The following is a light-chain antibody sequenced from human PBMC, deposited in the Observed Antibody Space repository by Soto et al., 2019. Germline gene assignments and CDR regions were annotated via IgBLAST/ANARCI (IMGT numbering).Light chain of an antibody. Sequence: EIGLTHSPCTVSLSPGERATLSCRAIHSVSSTYLIWYQQKPGQAPRLLIYGASSRATGVPDRFSGGGSGTDFTLTISRLEPEDFAVYYCQHFVNSRTWTFGQGTKVDIK. CDR3: QHFVNSRTWT. CDR1: HSVSSTY. CDR2: GAS. V-gene: IGKV3-20*01. J-gene: IGKJ1*01.